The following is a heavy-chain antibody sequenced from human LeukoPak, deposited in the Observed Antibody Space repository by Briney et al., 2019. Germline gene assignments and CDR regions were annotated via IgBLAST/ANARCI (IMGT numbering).Heavy chain of an antibody. CDR2: INHSGST. D-gene: IGHD5-12*01. V-gene: IGHV4-34*01. CDR1: GGSFSGYY. CDR3: AGNVDIVATITAPFDY. Sequence: SETLSLTCAVYGGSFSGYYWSWIRQPPGKGLEWIGEINHSGSTNYNPSLKSRVTISVDTSKNQFSLKLSSVTAADTAVYYCAGNVDIVATITAPFDYWGQGTLVTVSS. J-gene: IGHJ4*02.